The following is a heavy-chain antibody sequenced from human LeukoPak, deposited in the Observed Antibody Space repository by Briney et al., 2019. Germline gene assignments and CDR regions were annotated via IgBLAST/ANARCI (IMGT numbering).Heavy chain of an antibody. J-gene: IGHJ4*02. CDR1: GYTFTSYG. CDR2: ISAYSGNT. V-gene: IGHV1-18*01. Sequence: ASVKVSCKASGYTFTSYGISWVRQASGQGLEWMGWISAYSGNTNYAQKLQGRVTMTTDTSTSTAYMELRSLRSDDTAAYYCARVVPAAPLDYWGQGTLVTVSS. CDR3: ARVVPAAPLDY. D-gene: IGHD2-2*01.